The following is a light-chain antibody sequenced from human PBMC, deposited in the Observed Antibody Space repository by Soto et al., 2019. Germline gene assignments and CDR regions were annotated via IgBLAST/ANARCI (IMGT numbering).Light chain of an antibody. J-gene: IGKJ1*01. V-gene: IGKV3-15*01. CDR3: LQYNNWPPWT. Sequence: EIVMTQSPATLSVSPGERATLSCRASQSVSSDLAWYQQRPGQAPRLLIYGASTRAAGIPARFSGSGSGTEFTFTISSLQSGDFAVYYWLQYNNWPPWTFGQGTKVDIK. CDR1: QSVSSD. CDR2: GAS.